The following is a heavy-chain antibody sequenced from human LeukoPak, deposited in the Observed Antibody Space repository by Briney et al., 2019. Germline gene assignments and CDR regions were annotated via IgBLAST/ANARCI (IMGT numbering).Heavy chain of an antibody. V-gene: IGHV4-4*07. CDR3: ARANCGGDCYSGYYYYYYMDV. Sequence: PSETLSLTCTVSGGSISSYYWSWIRQPAGKGLEWIGRIYTSGSTNYNPSLKSRVTMSVDTSKNQFSLKLSSVTAADTAVYYCARANCGGDCYSGYYYYYYMDVWGKGTTVTVSS. D-gene: IGHD2-21*01. J-gene: IGHJ6*03. CDR2: IYTSGST. CDR1: GGSISSYY.